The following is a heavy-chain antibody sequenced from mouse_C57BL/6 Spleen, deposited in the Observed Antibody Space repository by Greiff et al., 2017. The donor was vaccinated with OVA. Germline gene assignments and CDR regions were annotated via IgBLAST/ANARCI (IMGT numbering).Heavy chain of an antibody. D-gene: IGHD2-12*01. CDR3: AREGYYSNGDYAMDY. Sequence: EVQVVESGGGLVKPGGSLKLSCAASGFTFSDYGMHWVRQAPEKGLEWVAYISSGSSTIYYADTVKGRFTISRDNAKNTLFLQMTSLRSEDTAMYYCAREGYYSNGDYAMDYWGQGTSVTVSS. J-gene: IGHJ4*01. CDR2: ISSGSSTI. V-gene: IGHV5-17*01. CDR1: GFTFSDYG.